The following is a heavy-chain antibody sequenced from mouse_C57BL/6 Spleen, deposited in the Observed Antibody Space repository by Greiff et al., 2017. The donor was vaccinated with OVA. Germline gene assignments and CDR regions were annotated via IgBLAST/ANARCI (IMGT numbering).Heavy chain of an antibody. Sequence: QVQLQQSGAELVRPGTSVKVSCKASGYAFTNYLIEWVKQRPGQGLEWIGVINPGSGGTNYNEKFKGKATLTADKSSSTAYMQLSSLTSEDSAVYLCARSTTVVATGDYWGQGTTLTVSS. V-gene: IGHV1-54*01. J-gene: IGHJ2*01. D-gene: IGHD1-1*01. CDR3: ARSTTVVATGDY. CDR1: GYAFTNYL. CDR2: INPGSGGT.